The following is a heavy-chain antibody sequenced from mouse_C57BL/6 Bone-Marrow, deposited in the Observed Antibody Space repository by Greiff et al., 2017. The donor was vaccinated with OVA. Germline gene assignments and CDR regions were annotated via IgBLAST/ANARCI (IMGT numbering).Heavy chain of an antibody. CDR3: TSPLGY. V-gene: IGHV1-15*01. Sequence: VHLVESGAELVRPGASVTLSCKASGYTFTDYEMHWVKQTPVHGLEWIGAIDPETGGTAYNQKFKGKAILTADKSSSTAYMELRSLTSADSAVYYCTSPLGYWGQGTTLTVSS. J-gene: IGHJ2*01. CDR2: IDPETGGT. CDR1: GYTFTDYE.